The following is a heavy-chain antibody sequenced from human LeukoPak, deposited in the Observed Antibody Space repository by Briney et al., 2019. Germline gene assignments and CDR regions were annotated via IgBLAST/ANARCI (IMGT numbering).Heavy chain of an antibody. V-gene: IGHV1-46*01. Sequence: ASVKASCKASGYTFTSYYMHWVRQAPGQGLEWMGIINPSGGSTSYAQKFQGRVTMTRDTSTSTVYMELSSLRSEDTAVFYCARSIAVADDYWGQGTLVTVSS. CDR1: GYTFTSYY. CDR2: INPSGGST. J-gene: IGHJ4*02. CDR3: ARSIAVADDY. D-gene: IGHD6-19*01.